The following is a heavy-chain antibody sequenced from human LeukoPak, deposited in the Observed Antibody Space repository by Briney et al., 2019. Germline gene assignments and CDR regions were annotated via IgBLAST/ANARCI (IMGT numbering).Heavy chain of an antibody. CDR2: TYYRSTWYN. V-gene: IGHV6-1*01. CDR1: GDSVSSNDAS. Sequence: SQTLSLTCAISGDSVSSNDASWNWIRQSPSRGLEWLGRTYYRSTWYNDYAVSVRGRITVNPDTSKNQFSLHLNSVTPEDTAVYYCARRLTQYDCFDPWGQGILVTVSS. J-gene: IGHJ5*02. D-gene: IGHD2-2*01. CDR3: ARRLTQYDCFDP.